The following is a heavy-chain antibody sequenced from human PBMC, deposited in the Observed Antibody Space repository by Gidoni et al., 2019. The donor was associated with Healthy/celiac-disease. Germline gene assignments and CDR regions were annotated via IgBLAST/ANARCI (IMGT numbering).Heavy chain of an antibody. D-gene: IGHD6-19*01. Sequence: EVQLLESGGGLVQPGGSLRLSCAASGFTFSSYAMSWVRQAPVKGLEWVSAISGSGGSTYYADSVKGRFTISRDNSKNTLYLQMNSLRAEDTAVYYCAARVPEVAGTGGIVDYGGQGTLVTVSS. CDR1: GFTFSSYA. CDR3: AARVPEVAGTGGIVDY. V-gene: IGHV3-23*01. J-gene: IGHJ4*02. CDR2: ISGSGGST.